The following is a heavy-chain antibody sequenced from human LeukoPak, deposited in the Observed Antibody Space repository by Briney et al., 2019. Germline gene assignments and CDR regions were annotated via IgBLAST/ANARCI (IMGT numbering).Heavy chain of an antibody. D-gene: IGHD3-10*02. V-gene: IGHV4-34*01. CDR2: INHSGST. Sequence: KPSETLSLTCTVSGGSMSSYYWSWIRQPPGKGLEWIGEINHSGSTNYNPSLKSRVTISVDTSKNQFSLKLSSVTAADTAVYYCARGLTMSHDAFDIWGQGTMVTVSS. CDR3: ARGLTMSHDAFDI. J-gene: IGHJ3*02. CDR1: GGSMSSYY.